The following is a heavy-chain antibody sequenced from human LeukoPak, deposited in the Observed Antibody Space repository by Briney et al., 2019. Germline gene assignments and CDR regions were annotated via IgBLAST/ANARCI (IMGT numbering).Heavy chain of an antibody. V-gene: IGHV4-39*07. CDR1: GGSISSSSYY. CDR3: ARVRFSYYYDSSGSYGYYYYYYMDV. J-gene: IGHJ6*03. CDR2: IYYSGST. Sequence: SETLSLTCTVSGGSISSSSYYWGWIRQPPGKGLEWIGSIYYSGSTYYIPSLKSRVTISVDTSKNQFSLKLSSVTAADTAVYYCARVRFSYYYDSSGSYGYYYYYYMDVWGKGTTVTVSS. D-gene: IGHD3-22*01.